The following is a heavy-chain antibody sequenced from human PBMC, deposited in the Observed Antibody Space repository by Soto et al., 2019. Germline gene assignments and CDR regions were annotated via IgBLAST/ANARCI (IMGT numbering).Heavy chain of an antibody. CDR2: VSSSGNT. J-gene: IGHJ4*02. CDR1: GGSVSSGSYF. CDR3: ARAQPFDS. D-gene: IGHD2-2*01. Sequence: QVQLQASGPGLVRPSETLSLTCTVSGGSVSSGSYFWSWVRQPPGKGLELIAYVSSSGNTNYNPSLKCRVTISFDTSKNQFSLNLRSVTAADTAVYYCARAQPFDSWGQGILVTASS. V-gene: IGHV4-61*01.